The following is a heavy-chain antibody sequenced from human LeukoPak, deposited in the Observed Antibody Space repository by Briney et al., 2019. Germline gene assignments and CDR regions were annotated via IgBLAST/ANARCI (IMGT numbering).Heavy chain of an antibody. D-gene: IGHD4-23*01. V-gene: IGHV3-74*01. J-gene: IGHJ4*02. Sequence: GGSLRLSCAASGFTFSSYWMNWVRQAPGKGQVWVSRIASDGSSTTYADSVKGRFSISRDNAKNTLYLQMNSLRVEDTAVYYCARGRPHGNDYWGQGTLVTVSS. CDR2: IASDGSST. CDR3: ARGRPHGNDY. CDR1: GFTFSSYW.